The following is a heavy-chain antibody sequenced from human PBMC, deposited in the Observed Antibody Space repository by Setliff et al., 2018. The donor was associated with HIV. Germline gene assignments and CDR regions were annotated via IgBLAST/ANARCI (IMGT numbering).Heavy chain of an antibody. CDR1: GGSISSGSYY. D-gene: IGHD3-3*01. Sequence: KTSETLSLTCTVSGGSISSGSYYWSWIRQTPGKGLEWIGEIYDSGSTNYNPSLKSRVTISVDKSKNQFSLKLKSVTAADTAVYYCAGGSNFWSGYPRWGQGTMVTVSS. CDR3: AGGSNFWSGYPR. CDR2: IYDSGST. J-gene: IGHJ3*01. V-gene: IGHV4-39*07.